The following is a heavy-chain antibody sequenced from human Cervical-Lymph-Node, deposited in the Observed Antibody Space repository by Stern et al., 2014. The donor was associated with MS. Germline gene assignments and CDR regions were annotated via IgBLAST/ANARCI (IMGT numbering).Heavy chain of an antibody. CDR1: GVTFHNYA. V-gene: IGHV3-23*04. D-gene: IGHD1-14*01. CDR3: AKGTGNYWYFDF. Sequence: EVQLVASGGGLVQTGGSLRLSCAASGVTFHNYAMTWVRQAPGQGLEWGSSIFGTGGGTYYADSVKGRFIISRDSSRSTLSLQLTRVTAEDTAVYYCAKGTGNYWYFDFWGRGTLVTVSS. J-gene: IGHJ2*01. CDR2: IFGTGGGT.